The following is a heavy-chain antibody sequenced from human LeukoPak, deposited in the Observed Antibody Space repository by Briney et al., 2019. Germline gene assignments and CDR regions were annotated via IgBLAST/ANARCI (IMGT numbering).Heavy chain of an antibody. V-gene: IGHV4-34*01. J-gene: IGHJ3*02. D-gene: IGHD3-22*01. CDR3: ARDYYGDAFDI. CDR2: INHSGST. Sequence: PSETLSLTCAVYGGSFSGYYWSWIRQPPGKGLEWIGEINHSGSTNYIPSLKSRVTISVDTSKNQFSLKLSSVTAADTAVYYCARDYYGDAFDIWGQGTMVTVSS. CDR1: GGSFSGYY.